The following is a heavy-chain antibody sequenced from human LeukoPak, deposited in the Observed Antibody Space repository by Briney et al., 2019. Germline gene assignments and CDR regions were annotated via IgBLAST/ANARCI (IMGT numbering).Heavy chain of an antibody. CDR2: ISSSGTTI. CDR1: GFNLSSYS. Sequence: PGGSLRLSCAASGFNLSSYSMNWVRQAPGKGLEWVSYISSSGTTISYAQSVKGRFTITRDNAQNSLTLHMNTLRADDTAVYYCAKDGGTHFDHWGQGTLVTVSS. D-gene: IGHD1-26*01. V-gene: IGHV3-48*01. CDR3: AKDGGTHFDH. J-gene: IGHJ4*02.